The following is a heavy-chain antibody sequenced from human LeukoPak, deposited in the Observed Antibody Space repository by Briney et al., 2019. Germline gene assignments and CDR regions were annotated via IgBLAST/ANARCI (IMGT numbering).Heavy chain of an antibody. V-gene: IGHV3-30*04. Sequence: GGSLRLSCAASGFTFSSYAMHWVRQAPGKGLEWVAVISHDGSNKYYADSVKGRFTISRDNSKNTLYLQMNSLRAEDTAVYYCARDAGDSDYGDSPLGDDAFDIWGQGTMVTVSS. CDR2: ISHDGSNK. CDR1: GFTFSSYA. CDR3: ARDAGDSDYGDSPLGDDAFDI. D-gene: IGHD4-17*01. J-gene: IGHJ3*02.